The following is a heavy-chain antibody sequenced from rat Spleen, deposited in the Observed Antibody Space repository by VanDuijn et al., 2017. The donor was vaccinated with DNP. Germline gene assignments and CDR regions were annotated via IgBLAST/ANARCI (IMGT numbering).Heavy chain of an antibody. CDR2: ISYSGTT. Sequence: EVQLQESGPGLVKPSQSLSLTCSVTGYSITSNYWGWIRQYPGNKMEYIGHISYSGTTNYNPSLRSRISITRDTSKNQFFLQLDSVTPEDTATYYCARWTRYFDYWGQGVMVTVSS. CDR1: GYSITSNY. CDR3: ARWTRYFDY. D-gene: IGHD1-4*01. J-gene: IGHJ2*01. V-gene: IGHV3-1*01.